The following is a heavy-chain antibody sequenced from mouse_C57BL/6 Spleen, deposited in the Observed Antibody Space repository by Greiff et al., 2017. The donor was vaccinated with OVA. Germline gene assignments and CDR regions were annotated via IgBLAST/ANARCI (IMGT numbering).Heavy chain of an antibody. J-gene: IGHJ1*03. CDR1: GYTFTSYG. D-gene: IGHD1-1*01. Sequence: QVQLQQSGAELARPGASVKLSCKASGYTFTSYGISWVKQRTGQGLEWIGEIYPRSGNTYYNEKFKGKATLTADKSSSTAYMELRSLTSEDSAVYFCARRGGSITTTGGSDVWGTGTTVTVSS. CDR3: ARRGGSITTTGGSDV. V-gene: IGHV1-81*01. CDR2: IYPRSGNT.